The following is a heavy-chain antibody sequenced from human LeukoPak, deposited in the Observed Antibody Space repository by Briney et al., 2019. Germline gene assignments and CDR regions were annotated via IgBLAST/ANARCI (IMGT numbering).Heavy chain of an antibody. CDR1: GFTFSSYW. V-gene: IGHV3-7*01. J-gene: IGHJ4*02. CDR2: IKQDGSEK. CDR3: ARDQGDSSGYYNY. D-gene: IGHD3-22*01. Sequence: GGSLRLSCAASGFTFSSYWMSWVRQAPGKGLEWVANIKQDGSEKYYVDSVKGRFTISRDNAKNSLYLQMNSLRAEDTAVYYCARDQGDSSGYYNYWGQGTLVTVSS.